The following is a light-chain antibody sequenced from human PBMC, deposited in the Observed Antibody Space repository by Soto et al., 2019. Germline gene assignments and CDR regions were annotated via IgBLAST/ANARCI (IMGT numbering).Light chain of an antibody. CDR1: QSIANS. J-gene: IGKJ1*01. Sequence: EIVLKQSPGTLSLSTGERASLSCRASQSIANSLAWYQQKPGQAPRLLIFGASNRATGIPDRFSGSGSGTDFTLTISRLEPEDFAVYHCQQYGGSPRTFGQGTKVDI. CDR2: GAS. CDR3: QQYGGSPRT. V-gene: IGKV3-20*01.